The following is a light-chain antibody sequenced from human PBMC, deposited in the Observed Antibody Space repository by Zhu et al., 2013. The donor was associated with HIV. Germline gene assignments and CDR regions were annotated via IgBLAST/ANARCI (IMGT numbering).Light chain of an antibody. Sequence: DIQMTQSPSSLSAAVGDRVTITCQASQDIGKYLNWYQQKPGMAPTLLISVASDLETGVPSRFSGSRSGTDFTLTIDSLQPEDFATYYCHQYDSVPLTFAGVPRWR. CDR2: VAS. CDR1: QDIGKY. V-gene: IGKV1-33*01. CDR3: HQYDSVPLT. J-gene: IGKJ4*01.